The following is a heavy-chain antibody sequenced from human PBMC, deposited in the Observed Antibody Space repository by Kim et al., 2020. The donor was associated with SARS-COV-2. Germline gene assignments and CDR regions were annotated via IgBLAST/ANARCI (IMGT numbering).Heavy chain of an antibody. CDR2: ISAYNGNT. J-gene: IGHJ4*02. V-gene: IGHV1-18*01. Sequence: ASVKVSCKASGYTFTSYGISWVRQAPGQGLEWMGWISAYNGNTNYAQKLQGRVTMTTDTSTSTAYMELRSLRSDDTAVYYCARVDLGGWFGGVIVQIDYWGQGTLVTVSS. D-gene: IGHD3-16*02. CDR3: ARVDLGGWFGGVIVQIDY. CDR1: GYTFTSYG.